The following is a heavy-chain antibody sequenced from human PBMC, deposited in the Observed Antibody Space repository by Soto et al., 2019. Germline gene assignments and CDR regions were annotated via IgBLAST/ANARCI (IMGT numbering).Heavy chain of an antibody. CDR2: IYYSGST. D-gene: IGHD2-2*01. Sequence: SETLSLTCTVSGGSISSSSYYWGWIRQPPGKGLEWIGSIYYSGSTYYNPSLKSRVTISVDTSKNQFSLKLSSVTAADTAVYYCARRSGPAVTFDPWGQGTLVTVSS. CDR3: ARRSGPAVTFDP. V-gene: IGHV4-39*01. CDR1: GGSISSSSYY. J-gene: IGHJ5*02.